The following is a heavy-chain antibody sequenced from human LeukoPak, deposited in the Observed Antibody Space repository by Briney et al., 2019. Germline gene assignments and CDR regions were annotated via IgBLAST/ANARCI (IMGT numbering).Heavy chain of an antibody. V-gene: IGHV5-51*01. D-gene: IGHD3-3*01. CDR2: IYPGDSDT. CDR3: ARQRRVAIFLKTHDAFDI. CDR1: GYSFTTYW. J-gene: IGHJ3*02. Sequence: ESLKLSCKGSGYSFTTYWIGWVRHMPGKGLEWMAIIYPGDSDTRYSPSFQGQVTISADKSISTAYLQWSSLKASDTAMYYCARQRRVAIFLKTHDAFDIWGQGTMVTVSS.